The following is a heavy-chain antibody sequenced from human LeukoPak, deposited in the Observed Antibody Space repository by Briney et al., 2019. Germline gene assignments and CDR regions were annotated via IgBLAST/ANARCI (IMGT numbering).Heavy chain of an antibody. CDR2: IYHSGST. V-gene: IGHV4-39*07. Sequence: SQTLSLTCTVSGGSISSGSYYWGWIRQPPGKGLEWIGSIYHSGSTYYNPSLKSRVTISVDTSKNQFSLKLSSVTAADTAVYYCARSGYYPFDYWGQGTLVTVSS. D-gene: IGHD3-3*01. J-gene: IGHJ4*02. CDR3: ARSGYYPFDY. CDR1: GGSISSGSYY.